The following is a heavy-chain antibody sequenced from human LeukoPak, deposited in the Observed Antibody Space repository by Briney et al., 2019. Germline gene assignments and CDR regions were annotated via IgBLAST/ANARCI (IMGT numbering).Heavy chain of an antibody. D-gene: IGHD6-19*01. CDR2: IYHSGST. V-gene: IGHV4-39*07. CDR1: GGSISSSSYY. CDR3: AREGGYSSGWYVDPVYYYYYYMDV. Sequence: SETLSLTCTVSGGSISSSSYYWGWIRQPPGKGLEWIGSIYHSGSTYYNPSLKSRVTIAVETSKNQFSLKLSSVTAADTAVYYCAREGGYSSGWYVDPVYYYYYYMDVWGKGTTVTISS. J-gene: IGHJ6*03.